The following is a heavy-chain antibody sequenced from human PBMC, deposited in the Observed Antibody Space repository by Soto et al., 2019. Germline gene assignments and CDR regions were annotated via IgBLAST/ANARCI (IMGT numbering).Heavy chain of an antibody. CDR3: ARSITIFGVALDAFDI. CDR1: GVSISSERYS. J-gene: IGHJ3*02. Sequence: SDTLSHTSAVSGVSISSERYSWNWIRQPPGKGLERIGYIYHSGSTYYNPSLKSRVTISVDRSKNQFSLKLSSVTAADTAVYYCARSITIFGVALDAFDIWGQGTMVT. V-gene: IGHV4-30-2*01. D-gene: IGHD3-3*01. CDR2: IYHSGST.